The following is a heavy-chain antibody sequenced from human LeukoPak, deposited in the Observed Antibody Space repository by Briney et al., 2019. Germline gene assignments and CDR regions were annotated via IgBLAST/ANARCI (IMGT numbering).Heavy chain of an antibody. J-gene: IGHJ4*02. D-gene: IGHD5-18*01. CDR2: ISSSGSTI. V-gene: IGHV3-11*01. CDR3: AKDIGYSYGCFDY. Sequence: GGSLRLSCAASGFTFSAFYMSWIRQAPGKGTGLEWVSYISSSGSTIYYPDSVKGRFTISRDNAKNSLYLQMNSLRAEDTALYYCAKDIGYSYGCFDYWGQGTLVTVSS. CDR1: GFTFSAFY.